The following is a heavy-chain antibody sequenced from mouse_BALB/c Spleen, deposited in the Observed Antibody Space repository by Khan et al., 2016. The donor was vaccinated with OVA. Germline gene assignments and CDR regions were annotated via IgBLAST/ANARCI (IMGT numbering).Heavy chain of an antibody. D-gene: IGHD2-3*01. Sequence: QIQLVQSGPGLVAPSQSLSITCTVSGFSLTSYGVNWVRQPPGKGLEWLGVIWGDGSTNYHSALISRLSISKDNSKSQLFLKLNSLQTDDTATYYCAKWDDVYAVDYWGQGTSVTVSS. CDR2: IWGDGST. CDR1: GFSLTSYG. J-gene: IGHJ4*01. V-gene: IGHV2-3*01. CDR3: AKWDDVYAVDY.